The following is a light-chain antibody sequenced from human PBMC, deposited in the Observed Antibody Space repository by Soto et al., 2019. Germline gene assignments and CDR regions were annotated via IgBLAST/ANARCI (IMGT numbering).Light chain of an antibody. CDR3: QQYGGSSWT. CDR1: QSVSSSS. J-gene: IGKJ1*01. V-gene: IGKV3-20*01. CDR2: GAS. Sequence: EIVLTQSPGTLCLSPGERATLSCRASQSVSSSSLAWYQQKRGQAPRLLIHGASSRATGIPDRFSGSGSGTDFTLTISKLEPGDFAVYYCQQYGGSSWTFGQGTKVDIK.